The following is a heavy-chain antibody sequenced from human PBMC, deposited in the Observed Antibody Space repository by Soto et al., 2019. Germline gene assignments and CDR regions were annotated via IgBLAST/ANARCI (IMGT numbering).Heavy chain of an antibody. J-gene: IGHJ5*02. CDR1: GGTFSSYA. D-gene: IGHD4-4*01. CDR2: IIPIFGTA. V-gene: IGHV1-69*12. Sequence: QVQLVQSGAEVKKPGSSVKVSCKASGGTFSSYAISWVRQAPGQGLEWMGGIIPIFGTANYAQKFQGRVTCXGVXAXTTAYMELSSLRSEDTAVYYCARSRIVTLVDNWFDPWGQGTLVTVSS. CDR3: ARSRIVTLVDNWFDP.